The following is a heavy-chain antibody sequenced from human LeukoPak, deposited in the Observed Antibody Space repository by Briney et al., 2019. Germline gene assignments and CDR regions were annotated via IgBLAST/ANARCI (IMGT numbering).Heavy chain of an antibody. CDR3: ARMILIVGAGGYFDY. D-gene: IGHD1-26*01. CDR2: IYYSGST. J-gene: IGHJ4*02. Sequence: SETLSLTCTVSGGSISSYYWSWIRQPPGKGLEWIGYIYYSGSTNYNPSLKSRVTISVDTSKNQFSLKLSSVTAADTAVYYCARMILIVGAGGYFDYWGQGTLVTVSS. V-gene: IGHV4-59*08. CDR1: GGSISSYY.